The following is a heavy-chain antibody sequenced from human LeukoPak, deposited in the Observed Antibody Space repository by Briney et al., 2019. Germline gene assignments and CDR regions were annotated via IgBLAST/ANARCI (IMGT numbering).Heavy chain of an antibody. CDR2: ISSSGSTI. CDR1: GFSFTIYT. D-gene: IGHD2-2*01. J-gene: IGHJ6*02. V-gene: IGHV3-48*04. Sequence: GGSLRLSCGASGFSFTIYTMSWVRQAPGKGLEWVSYISSSGSTIYYADSVKGRFTISRDNAKNPLYLQMNSLRAEDTAVYYCARVDVVVPASRYYYYGMDVWGQGTTVTVSS. CDR3: ARVDVVVPASRYYYYGMDV.